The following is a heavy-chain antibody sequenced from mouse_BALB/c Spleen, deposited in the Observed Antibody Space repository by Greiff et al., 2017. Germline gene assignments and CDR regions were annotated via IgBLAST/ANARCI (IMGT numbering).Heavy chain of an antibody. Sequence: DVKLVESGGGLVQPGGSRKLSCAASGFTFSSFGMHWVRQAPEKGLEWVAYISSGSSTIYYADTVKGRFTISRDNPKNTLFLQMTSLRSEDTAMYYCARWGTDAMDYWGQGTSVTVSS. CDR1: GFTFSSFG. D-gene: IGHD3-3*01. CDR3: ARWGTDAMDY. CDR2: ISSGSSTI. J-gene: IGHJ4*01. V-gene: IGHV5-17*02.